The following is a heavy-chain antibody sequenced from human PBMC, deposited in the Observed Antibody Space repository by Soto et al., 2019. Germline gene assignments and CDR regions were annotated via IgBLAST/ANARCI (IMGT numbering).Heavy chain of an antibody. CDR2: ISYDGSNK. D-gene: IGHD6-13*01. CDR1: GFTFSSYA. V-gene: IGHV3-30-3*01. CDR3: AREKAAAGVYYYYGMDV. J-gene: IGHJ6*02. Sequence: GGSLRLSCAASGFTFSSYAMHWVRQAPGKGLEWVAVISYDGSNKYYADSVKGRFTISRDNSKNTLYLQMNSLRAEDTAVYYCAREKAAAGVYYYYGMDVWGQGTTVTVSS.